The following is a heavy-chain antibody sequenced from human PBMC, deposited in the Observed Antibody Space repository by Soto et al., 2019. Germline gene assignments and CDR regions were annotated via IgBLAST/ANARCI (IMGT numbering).Heavy chain of an antibody. Sequence: GGSLRLSCAASGFDFSRHSMHWVRQAPGKGLEWVTVTSYDGDRKYYADSVKGRLTISRDNSKNTLYLQMNSLRAEDTAVYYCARDSYDFWSGYLYNWFDPWGQGTLVTVSS. J-gene: IGHJ5*02. D-gene: IGHD3-3*01. CDR1: GFDFSRHS. CDR2: TSYDGDRK. CDR3: ARDSYDFWSGYLYNWFDP. V-gene: IGHV3-30*14.